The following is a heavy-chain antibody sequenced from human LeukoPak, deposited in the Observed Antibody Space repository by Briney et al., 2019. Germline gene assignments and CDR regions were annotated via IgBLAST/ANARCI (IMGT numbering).Heavy chain of an antibody. J-gene: IGHJ5*02. Sequence: GESLRLSCAASGYTFSSYSMHWVREAPCKGLEWVAVISYDGSNKYYADSVKGRFTISRDNSKNTLYLQMNSLRAEDTAVYYCTRGVIPWSVTMCWFDPWGQGTLVTVSS. V-gene: IGHV3-30*04. CDR1: GYTFSSYS. D-gene: IGHD3-10*02. CDR3: TRGVIPWSVTMCWFDP. CDR2: ISYDGSNK.